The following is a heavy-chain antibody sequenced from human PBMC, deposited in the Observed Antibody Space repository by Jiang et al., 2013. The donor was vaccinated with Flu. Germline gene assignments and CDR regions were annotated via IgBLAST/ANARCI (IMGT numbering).Heavy chain of an antibody. D-gene: IGHD3-10*01. Sequence: GAEVKKPGSSVKVSCRASGYIFTTYFIHWLRQAPGQGLEWMGMVDPSNGNTNYAQKFQGRVTMTRDTSTSTVYMELSSLRSEDMAVYYCAREQSGGYWFDPWGQGTLVIVSS. CDR3: AREQSGGYWFDP. V-gene: IGHV1-46*01. CDR2: VDPSNGNT. J-gene: IGHJ5*02. CDR1: GYIFTTYF.